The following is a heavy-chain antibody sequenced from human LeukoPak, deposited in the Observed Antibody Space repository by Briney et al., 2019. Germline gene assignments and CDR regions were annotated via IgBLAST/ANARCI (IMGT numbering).Heavy chain of an antibody. CDR2: IIPIFGTA. CDR3: ARSGDFWSGSGMDV. V-gene: IGHV1-69*13. CDR1: GGTFSSYA. Sequence: GASVKVSCTASGGTFSSYAISWVRRAPGQGLEWMGGIIPIFGTANYAQKFQGRVTITADESTSTAYMELRSLRSDDTAVYYCARSGDFWSGSGMDVWGQGTTVTVSS. D-gene: IGHD3-3*01. J-gene: IGHJ6*02.